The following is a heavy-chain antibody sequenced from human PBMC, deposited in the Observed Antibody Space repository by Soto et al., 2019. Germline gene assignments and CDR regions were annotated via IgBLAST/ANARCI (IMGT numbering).Heavy chain of an antibody. Sequence: GGSLRLSCAASGFTFSSYEMNWVRQAPGKGLEWVSYISSSGSTIYYADSVKGRFTISRDNAKNSLYLQMNSLRAEDTAVYYCVRAPRFYSNFDYWGQGTLVTVSS. CDR1: GFTFSSYE. CDR2: ISSSGSTI. D-gene: IGHD4-4*01. J-gene: IGHJ4*02. V-gene: IGHV3-48*03. CDR3: VRAPRFYSNFDY.